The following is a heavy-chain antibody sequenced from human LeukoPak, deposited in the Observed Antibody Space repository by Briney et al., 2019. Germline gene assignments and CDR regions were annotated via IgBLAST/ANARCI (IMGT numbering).Heavy chain of an antibody. CDR2: ISSSGSTI. D-gene: IGHD4-17*01. CDR1: GFTFSDYY. V-gene: IGHV3-11*01. Sequence: AGGSLRLSCAASGFTFSDYYMSWIRQAPGKGLEWVSYISSSGSTIYYADSVKGRFTISRDNAKNSLYLQMSSLRAEDTAVYYCARVLDYGDSFDYWGQGTLVTVSS. J-gene: IGHJ4*02. CDR3: ARVLDYGDSFDY.